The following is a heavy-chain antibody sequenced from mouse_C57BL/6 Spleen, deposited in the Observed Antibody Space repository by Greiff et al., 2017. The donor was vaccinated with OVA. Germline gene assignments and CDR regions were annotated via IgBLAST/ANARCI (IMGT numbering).Heavy chain of an antibody. Sequence: EVKLVESGGGLVKPGGSLKLSCAASGFTFSDYGMHWVRQAPEKGLEWVAYISSGSSTIYYADTLKGRFTISRDNAKNTRFLQMTSLRSEDTAMYYCARRIYYDYDEEDWGQGTSVTVSS. J-gene: IGHJ4*01. CDR1: GFTFSDYG. D-gene: IGHD2-4*01. CDR3: ARRIYYDYDEED. CDR2: ISSGSSTI. V-gene: IGHV5-17*01.